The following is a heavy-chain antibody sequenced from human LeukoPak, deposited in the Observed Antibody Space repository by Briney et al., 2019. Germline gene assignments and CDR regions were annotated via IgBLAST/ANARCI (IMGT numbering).Heavy chain of an antibody. Sequence: GGSLRLSCAASGFAVSSNYMSWVRQAPGKGLEWVSVLYSGGSTYYADSVKGRFTISRDNSKNTLYLQMNSLRAEDTAVYYCARAAAGTSPTYYFDYWGQGTLVTVSS. CDR1: GFAVSSNY. CDR2: LYSGGST. V-gene: IGHV3-66*01. J-gene: IGHJ4*02. CDR3: ARAAAGTSPTYYFDY. D-gene: IGHD6-13*01.